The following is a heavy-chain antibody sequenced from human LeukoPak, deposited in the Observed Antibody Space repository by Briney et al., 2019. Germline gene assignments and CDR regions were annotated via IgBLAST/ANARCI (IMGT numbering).Heavy chain of an antibody. Sequence: PGGSLRLSCVVSGISLSNYAMTWVRQAPGKGLEWVSYISEKGGTKTYADFVKGQFTIARDTSLNTLYLQMNNLRAEDTAVYFCAKRGVVIRGLLVIGYHQEAYHYDFWGQGVLVTVSS. CDR2: ISEKGGTK. CDR3: AKRGVVIRGLLVIGYHQEAYHYDF. J-gene: IGHJ4*02. CDR1: GISLSNYA. V-gene: IGHV3-23*01. D-gene: IGHD3-10*01.